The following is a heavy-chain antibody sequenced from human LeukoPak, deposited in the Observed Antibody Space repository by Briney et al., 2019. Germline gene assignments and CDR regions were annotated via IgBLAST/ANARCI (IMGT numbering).Heavy chain of an antibody. CDR1: GGSFSGYY. D-gene: IGHD6-13*01. Sequence: PSETLSLTCAVYGGSFSGYYWSWIRQPPGKGLEWIGRIYTSGSTNYNPSLKSRVTMSVDTSKNQFSLKLSSVTAADTAVYYCARAPRSNGSWNKGPESYYFDYWGQGTLVTVSS. CDR3: ARAPRSNGSWNKGPESYYFDY. J-gene: IGHJ4*02. V-gene: IGHV4-59*10. CDR2: IYTSGST.